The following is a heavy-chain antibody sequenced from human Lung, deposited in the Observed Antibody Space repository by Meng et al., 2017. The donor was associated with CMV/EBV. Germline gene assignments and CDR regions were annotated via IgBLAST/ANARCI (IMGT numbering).Heavy chain of an antibody. CDR2: ISTNTGTP. CDR1: GYTFSTYT. CDR3: ARGGNFDP. Sequence: QVQLVPTGSELKNPVASVKVSCKASGYTFSTYTINWVRHAHGRGLEWMGWISTNTGTPTYTQGFTGRFVFSLDTSVSTAYLQISSLKAEDTAVYYCARGGNFDPWGQGTLVTVSS. D-gene: IGHD2/OR15-2a*01. V-gene: IGHV7-4-1*02. J-gene: IGHJ5*02.